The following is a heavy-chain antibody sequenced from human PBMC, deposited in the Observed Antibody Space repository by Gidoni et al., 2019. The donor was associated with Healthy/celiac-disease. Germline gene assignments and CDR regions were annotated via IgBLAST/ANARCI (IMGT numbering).Heavy chain of an antibody. V-gene: IGHV4-59*01. Sequence: QVQLQESGPVLVKPSANLSIHCTVSVGSISSYYWSWLRQPPGKGLEWIGYIYYSGSNNYNPSLKSRVTISVDTSKNQFSLKLSSVTAADTAVYYCARDLGSSGWLGSFDYWGQGTLVTVSS. CDR3: ARDLGSSGWLGSFDY. CDR1: VGSISSYY. D-gene: IGHD6-19*01. CDR2: IYYSGSN. J-gene: IGHJ4*02.